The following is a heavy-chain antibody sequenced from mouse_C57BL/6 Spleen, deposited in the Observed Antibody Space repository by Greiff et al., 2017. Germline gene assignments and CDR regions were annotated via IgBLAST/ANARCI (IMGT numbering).Heavy chain of an antibody. Sequence: QVQLQQPGAELVMPGASVKLSCKASGYTFTSYWMHWVKQRPGQGLEWIGEIDPSDSYTNYNQKFKGKSTLTVVKSSRTAYMQLSSLTSEDSAVYYCARHYYGSSQGWYFDVWGTGTTVTVSS. CDR2: IDPSDSYT. CDR3: ARHYYGSSQGWYFDV. CDR1: GYTFTSYW. J-gene: IGHJ1*03. D-gene: IGHD1-1*01. V-gene: IGHV1-69*01.